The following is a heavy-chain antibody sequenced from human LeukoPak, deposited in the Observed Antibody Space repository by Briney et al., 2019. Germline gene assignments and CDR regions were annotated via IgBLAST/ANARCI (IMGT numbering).Heavy chain of an antibody. CDR1: GFSFSSYA. J-gene: IGHJ4*02. V-gene: IGHV3-23*01. CDR3: AKAPVDSSGYYYTFYFDY. D-gene: IGHD3-22*01. CDR2: LSGSGGST. Sequence: GGSLRLSCATSGFSFSSYAMSWVRQAQGKGLEWVSVLSGSGGSTYYADSGEGWFTISRDNYKNTLYVQMNSLRAEDTAVYYCAKAPVDSSGYYYTFYFDYWGQGTLVTVSS.